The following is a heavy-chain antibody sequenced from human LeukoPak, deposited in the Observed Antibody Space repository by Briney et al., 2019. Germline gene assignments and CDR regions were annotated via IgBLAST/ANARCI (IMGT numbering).Heavy chain of an antibody. V-gene: IGHV3-23*01. J-gene: IGHJ4*02. CDR1: GFTFSSYA. Sequence: GGSLRLSCAASGFTFSSYAMSWVRQAPGKGLEWVSGITGSGSGTYYADSVKGQFTISRDNARNSLFLQINSLRAEDTAVYYCARDSSIGYDRVNFDYWGQGTLVTVSS. CDR3: ARDSSIGYDRVNFDY. CDR2: ITGSGSGT. D-gene: IGHD3-22*01.